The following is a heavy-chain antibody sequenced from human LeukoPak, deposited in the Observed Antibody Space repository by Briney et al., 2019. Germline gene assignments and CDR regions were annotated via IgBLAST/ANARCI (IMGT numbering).Heavy chain of an antibody. CDR3: ARVPSLYSGYDFVY. Sequence: SVKVSCEASGGTFSSYAISWVRQAPGQGLEWMGGIIPIFGTANYAQKFQGRVTITADESTSTAYMELSSLRSEDTAVYYCARVPSLYSGYDFVYWGQGTLVTVSS. V-gene: IGHV1-69*13. CDR1: GGTFSSYA. CDR2: IIPIFGTA. D-gene: IGHD5-12*01. J-gene: IGHJ4*02.